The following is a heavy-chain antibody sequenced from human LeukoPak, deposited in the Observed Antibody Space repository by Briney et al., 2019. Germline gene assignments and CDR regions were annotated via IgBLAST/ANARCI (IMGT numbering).Heavy chain of an antibody. V-gene: IGHV4-31*03. CDR2: IYHSGST. Sequence: SETLSLTCTVSGGSISSGGYFWNWIRQHPGTGLEWIGNIYHSGSTYHNPSLKSRVTMSVDTSKNQFSLKLSSVTAADTAVYYCARRYSGYEYFDYWGQGTLVTVSS. CDR1: GGSISSGGYF. J-gene: IGHJ4*02. CDR3: ARRYSGYEYFDY. D-gene: IGHD5-12*01.